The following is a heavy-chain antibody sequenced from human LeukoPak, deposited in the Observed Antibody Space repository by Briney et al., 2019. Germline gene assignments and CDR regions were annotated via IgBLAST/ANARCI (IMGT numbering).Heavy chain of an antibody. V-gene: IGHV4-30-2*01. D-gene: IGHD2-15*01. J-gene: IGHJ4*02. Sequence: TSQTLSLTCTVSGGSISSGGYYWSWIRQPPGKGLEWIGYIYHSGSTYYNPSLKSRVTISVDRSKNQFSLKLSSVTAADTAVYYCARALVGLDYWGQGTLVTVSS. CDR3: ARALVGLDY. CDR2: IYHSGST. CDR1: GGSISSGGYY.